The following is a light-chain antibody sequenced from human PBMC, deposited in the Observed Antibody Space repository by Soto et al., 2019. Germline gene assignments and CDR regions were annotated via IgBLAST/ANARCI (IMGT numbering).Light chain of an antibody. CDR3: QQYGSSPWT. Sequence: EIVLTQSPGTLSLSPGERATLSCRASQSVSSSYLAWYQQKPGQAPRLLIYGASSRATGIPDRFSGSGSGTDFTLTISRPETEDFAGYYCQQYGSSPWTFGQGTKVEIK. V-gene: IGKV3-20*01. CDR1: QSVSSSY. J-gene: IGKJ1*01. CDR2: GAS.